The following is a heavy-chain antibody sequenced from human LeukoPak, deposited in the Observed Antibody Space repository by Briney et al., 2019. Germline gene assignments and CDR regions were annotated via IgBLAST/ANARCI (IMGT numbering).Heavy chain of an antibody. V-gene: IGHV1-2*02. CDR2: INPNNGGT. CDR3: ARDQNFHGSDGYYGIDW. J-gene: IGHJ4*02. CDR1: GNTFTGYY. Sequence: ASVKVSCKASGNTFTGYYIHWVRQAPGQGLEWIGWINPNNGGTNSAQKFQDRVTMTRDTSISTAYMELSRLTSDDTAVYYCARDQNFHGSDGYYGIDWWGQGTLVTVSS. D-gene: IGHD3-22*01.